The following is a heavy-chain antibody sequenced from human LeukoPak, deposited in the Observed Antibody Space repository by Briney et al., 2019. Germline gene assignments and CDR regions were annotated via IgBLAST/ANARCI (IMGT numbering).Heavy chain of an antibody. V-gene: IGHV3-21*01. J-gene: IGHJ4*02. D-gene: IGHD6-6*01. CDR2: ISSSSSYI. CDR1: GFTFSSYS. CDR3: ARDGEQLVPGSNYFDY. Sequence: PGGSLRLTCAASGFTFSSYSMNWVRQAPGKGLEWISSISSSSSYIYYADSVKGRFTISSDNAKNSLYLQMNSLRAEDTAVYYCARDGEQLVPGSNYFDYWGQGTLVTVSS.